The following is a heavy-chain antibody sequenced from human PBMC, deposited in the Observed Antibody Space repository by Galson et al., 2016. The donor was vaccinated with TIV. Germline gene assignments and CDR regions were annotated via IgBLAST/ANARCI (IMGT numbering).Heavy chain of an antibody. J-gene: IGHJ6*03. V-gene: IGHV4-59*01. Sequence: SETLSLTCTVSGGSINTYYWSWIRQPPGKGLEWIGHIYYSGSTDYNPSLESRVSISVDRSKNQFSLRLISVTAADTAVYFCARDKSGYVNDVDHFYYYMDVWGKGTTVTVSS. D-gene: IGHD5-12*01. CDR2: IYYSGST. CDR3: ARDKSGYVNDVDHFYYYMDV. CDR1: GGSINTYY.